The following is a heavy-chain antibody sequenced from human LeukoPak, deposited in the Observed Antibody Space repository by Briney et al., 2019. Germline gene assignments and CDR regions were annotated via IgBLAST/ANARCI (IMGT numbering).Heavy chain of an antibody. Sequence: GASVKVSCKASGYTFTGYYMHWVRQAPGQGLEWMGWINPNSGGTNYAQKFQGRVTMTRDTSISTAYMELSRLRSDDTAVYYCARKEYSSSSDPFDYWGQGTLVTVPS. CDR2: INPNSGGT. CDR1: GYTFTGYY. CDR3: ARKEYSSSSDPFDY. D-gene: IGHD6-6*01. V-gene: IGHV1-2*02. J-gene: IGHJ4*02.